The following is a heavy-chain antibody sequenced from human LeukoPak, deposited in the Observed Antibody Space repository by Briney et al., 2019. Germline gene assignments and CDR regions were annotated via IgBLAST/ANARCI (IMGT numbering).Heavy chain of an antibody. J-gene: IGHJ3*01. CDR3: VRRLEV. V-gene: IGHV4-39*01. CDR1: GGSIRSGNYY. Sequence: SETLSLTCAVSGGSIRSGNYYWGWIRQPPGKGLDWIGNIYYDGSTYYNPSLKSRVTISADTSKNQLSLTVNSVTATDTAVYYCVRRLEVWGQGTMVTVSS. CDR2: IYYDGST.